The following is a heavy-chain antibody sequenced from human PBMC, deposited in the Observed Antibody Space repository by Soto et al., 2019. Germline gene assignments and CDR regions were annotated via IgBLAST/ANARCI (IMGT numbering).Heavy chain of an antibody. CDR3: ARTAGWFGELSFVDY. CDR1: GYSFTSYW. Sequence: PGESLKISCKGSGYSFTSYWIGWVRQMPGKGLEWMGIIYPGDSDTRYSPSFQGQVTISADKSISTAYLQRSSLKASDTAMYYCARTAGWFGELSFVDYWGQGTLVTVSS. V-gene: IGHV5-51*01. D-gene: IGHD3-10*01. J-gene: IGHJ4*02. CDR2: IYPGDSDT.